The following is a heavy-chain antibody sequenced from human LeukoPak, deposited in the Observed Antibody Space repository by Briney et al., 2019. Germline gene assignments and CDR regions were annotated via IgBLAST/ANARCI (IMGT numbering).Heavy chain of an antibody. Sequence: PGGSLRLSCAASGFTFSSYSMNWVRQAPGKGLEWVSSISSSSSYIYYADSVKGRFTISRDNAKNSLYLRMNSLRAEDTAVYYCARDSGRDGYNYDDAFDIWGQGTMVTVSS. D-gene: IGHD5-24*01. V-gene: IGHV3-21*01. J-gene: IGHJ3*02. CDR3: ARDSGRDGYNYDDAFDI. CDR2: ISSSSSYI. CDR1: GFTFSSYS.